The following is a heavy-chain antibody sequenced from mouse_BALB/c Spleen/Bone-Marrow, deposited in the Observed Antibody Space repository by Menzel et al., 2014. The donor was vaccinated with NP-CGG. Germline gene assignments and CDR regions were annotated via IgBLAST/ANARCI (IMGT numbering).Heavy chain of an antibody. V-gene: IGHV1-9*01. Sequence: VQGVESGAELMKPGASVKISCKATGYTFSSYWIEWVKQRPGHGLEWIGEILPGSGSTNYNEKFKGKATFTADTSSYTAYMQLSSLTSEDSAVYYCARRGWLLLYYFDYWGQGTTLTVSS. D-gene: IGHD2-3*01. J-gene: IGHJ2*01. CDR3: ARRGWLLLYYFDY. CDR1: GYTFSSYW. CDR2: ILPGSGST.